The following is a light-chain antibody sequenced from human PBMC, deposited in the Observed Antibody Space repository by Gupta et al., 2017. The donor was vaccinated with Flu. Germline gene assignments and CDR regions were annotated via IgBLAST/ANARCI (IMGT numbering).Light chain of an antibody. Sequence: PSSISASTGDRVTSTCRASQNVHSYLAWYQQKPGKAPKLLIYAASTLQSGVPSTFTGSGSGTDFTLTVSLLQSEDFATYYCQQYFSYPFTFGGGTEVDIK. J-gene: IGKJ4*01. CDR1: QNVHSY. CDR2: AAS. V-gene: IGKV1-8*01. CDR3: QQYFSYPFT.